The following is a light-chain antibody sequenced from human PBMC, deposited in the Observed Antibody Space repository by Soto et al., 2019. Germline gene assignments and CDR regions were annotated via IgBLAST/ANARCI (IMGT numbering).Light chain of an antibody. CDR2: GAS. CDR3: QQYVTSPFT. J-gene: IGKJ4*01. V-gene: IGKV3-20*01. Sequence: EIVLTQSPGTLSLSPGERATLSCRASQSVSSGYLAWYQQKPGQAPRLLIYGASSRATGIPDRFSGSGSGTDFTLTISRLEPEDFAVYYCQQYVTSPFTFGGGTKVEIK. CDR1: QSVSSGY.